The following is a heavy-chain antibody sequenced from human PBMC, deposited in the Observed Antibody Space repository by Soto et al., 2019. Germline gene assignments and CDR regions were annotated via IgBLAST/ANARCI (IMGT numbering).Heavy chain of an antibody. CDR3: AKGVDFWSIFDY. CDR2: ISGSGGST. D-gene: IGHD3-3*01. Sequence: EVQLLESGGGLVQPGGSLRLSCAASGFTFSSYAMSWVRQAPGKGLEWVSAISGSGGSTYYADSVKGRFTISRDNSKNTLYLQLNSLRAEDTAVYYCAKGVDFWSIFDYWGQGTLVTVSS. CDR1: GFTFSSYA. V-gene: IGHV3-23*01. J-gene: IGHJ4*02.